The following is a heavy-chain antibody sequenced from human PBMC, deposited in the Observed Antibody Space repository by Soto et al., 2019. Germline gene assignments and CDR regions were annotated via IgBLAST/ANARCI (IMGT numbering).Heavy chain of an antibody. D-gene: IGHD2-2*01. Sequence: QVLLVQSGVEVRKPGASVKVSCKTSGYTFTSHGVSWLRQAPGQGPEWMGWISTYGGNSNYSRKFQDILTMSSDTSTRTVYMELRSLRTDDTAVYDGARDPGTSRIDYWGQGTLVTVSS. CDR1: GYTFTSHG. V-gene: IGHV1-18*01. CDR3: ARDPGTSRIDY. J-gene: IGHJ4*02. CDR2: ISTYGGNS.